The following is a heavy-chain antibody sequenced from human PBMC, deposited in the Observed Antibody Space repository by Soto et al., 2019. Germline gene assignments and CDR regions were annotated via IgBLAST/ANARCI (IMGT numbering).Heavy chain of an antibody. J-gene: IGHJ6*02. CDR3: ARNIVATIFGMDV. CDR1: GFTFSSYE. V-gene: IGHV3-48*03. CDR2: ISSSGSTI. D-gene: IGHD5-12*01. Sequence: PVGSLRLSCAASGFTFSSYEMNWVRQAPGKGLEWVSYISSSGSTIYYADSVKGRFTISRDNAKNSLYLQMNSLRAEDTAVYYCARNIVATIFGMDVWGQGTTVTVSS.